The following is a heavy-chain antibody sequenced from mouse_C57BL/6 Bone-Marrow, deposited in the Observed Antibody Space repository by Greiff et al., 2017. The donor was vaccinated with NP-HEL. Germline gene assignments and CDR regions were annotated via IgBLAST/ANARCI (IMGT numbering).Heavy chain of an antibody. Sequence: VQLQQPGAELVKPGASVKMSCKASGYTFTSYWITWVKQRPGQGLEWIGDIYPGSGSTNYNEKFKSKATLTVDTSSSTAYMQLSSLTSEDSAVYYCARGDYYSNYYAMDYWGQGTSVTVAS. D-gene: IGHD2-5*01. J-gene: IGHJ4*01. CDR3: ARGDYYSNYYAMDY. V-gene: IGHV1-55*01. CDR1: GYTFTSYW. CDR2: IYPGSGST.